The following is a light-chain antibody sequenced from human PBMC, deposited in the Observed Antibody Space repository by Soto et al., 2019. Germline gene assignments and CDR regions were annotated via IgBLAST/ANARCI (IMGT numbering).Light chain of an antibody. V-gene: IGLV1-44*01. CDR3: AVCDDSLNGRV. J-gene: IGLJ1*01. CDR1: NSNIGSNT. Sequence: QSVLTQPPSASGTPGQRVTISCSGSNSNIGSNTVNWYQQLPGTAPKLLIYYDNLRPSGVPDRISGAKSGTSAALAISGLQHDDEADYYCAVCDDSLNGRVFGTGTKLTVL. CDR2: YDN.